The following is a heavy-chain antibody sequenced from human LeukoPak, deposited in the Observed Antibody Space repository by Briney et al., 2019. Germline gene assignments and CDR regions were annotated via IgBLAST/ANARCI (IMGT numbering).Heavy chain of an antibody. J-gene: IGHJ4*02. CDR1: GFTFSSYS. V-gene: IGHV3-21*01. D-gene: IGHD3-22*01. CDR3: ARGRRYYYDSSGYN. Sequence: GGSLRLSCAASGFTFSSYSMNWVRQAPGKGLEWDSSISSSSSYIYYADSVKGRFTISRDNAKNSLYLQMNSLRAEDTAVYYCARGRRYYYDSSGYNWGQGTLVTVSS. CDR2: ISSSSSYI.